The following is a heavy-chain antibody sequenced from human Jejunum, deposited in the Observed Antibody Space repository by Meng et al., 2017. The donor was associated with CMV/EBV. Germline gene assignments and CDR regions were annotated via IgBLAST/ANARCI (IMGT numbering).Heavy chain of an antibody. Sequence: VSVSSRDSYWGWIRRPPGKGMEWMGYIAYSGSTNYNPSLKSRVTMSLDTSKTQVSLRLNSVTAADTAVYYCARNVYTYGFDAFDIWGQGTMVTVSS. J-gene: IGHJ3*02. CDR2: IAYSGST. V-gene: IGHV4-61*08. D-gene: IGHD5-18*01. CDR1: VSVSSRDSY. CDR3: ARNVYTYGFDAFDI.